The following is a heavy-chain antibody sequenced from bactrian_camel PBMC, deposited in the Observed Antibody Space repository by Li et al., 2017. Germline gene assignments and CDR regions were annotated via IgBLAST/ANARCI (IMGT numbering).Heavy chain of an antibody. V-gene: IGHV3S1*01. D-gene: IGHD1*01. CDR3: AVPLFLAISTYRYELGCNTDDRVF. Sequence: HVQLVESGGDSVQPGGTLELACTVSGFTYRMAWFRQRPGRKREAVAAINTGGGSGTYYSDAVNGRFTIRQDAATKTTYLQMGHLKPEDTAMYYCAVPLFLAISTYRYELGCNTDDRVFWGQGTQVTVS. CDR2: INTGGGSGT. J-gene: IGHJ4*01. CDR1: GFTYR.